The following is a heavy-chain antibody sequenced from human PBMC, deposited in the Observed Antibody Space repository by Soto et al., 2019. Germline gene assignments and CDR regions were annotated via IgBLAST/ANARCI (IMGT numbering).Heavy chain of an antibody. Sequence: GGSLRLSCAASGFTFSTYWMTWVRQARGTGLECVANINLDGSEKYYVDSVKGRFTISRDNAKSSLYLQMNSVRAEDTAVYYCARDWGFYGSGRTDAFDIWGQGTMVTVSS. V-gene: IGHV3-7*01. CDR2: INLDGSEK. CDR1: GFTFSTYW. CDR3: ARDWGFYGSGRTDAFDI. D-gene: IGHD3-10*01. J-gene: IGHJ3*02.